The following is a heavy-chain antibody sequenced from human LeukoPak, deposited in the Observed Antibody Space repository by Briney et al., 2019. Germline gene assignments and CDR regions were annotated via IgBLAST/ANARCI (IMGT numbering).Heavy chain of an antibody. Sequence: PWRSLRLSCAASGFTFSSYAMHWVRQAPGKGLEWVAVISYDGSNKYYADSVKGRFTISRDNSKNTLYLQMNSLRAEDTAVYYCARDLVYSSSWYGAFDIWGQGTMVTVSS. CDR3: ARDLVYSSSWYGAFDI. CDR2: ISYDGSNK. V-gene: IGHV3-30*04. CDR1: GFTFSSYA. D-gene: IGHD6-13*01. J-gene: IGHJ3*02.